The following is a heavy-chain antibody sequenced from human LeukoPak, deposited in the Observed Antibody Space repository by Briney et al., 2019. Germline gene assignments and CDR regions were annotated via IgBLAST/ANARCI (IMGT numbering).Heavy chain of an antibody. Sequence: GASVKVSCKASGGTFSSYAISWVRQAPGQGLEWMGWINPNSGGTNYAQKFQGRVTMTRDTSISTAYMELSRLRSDDTAVYYCARARSDILTGHPFDYWGQGTPVTVSS. CDR1: GGTFSSYA. V-gene: IGHV1-2*02. D-gene: IGHD3-9*01. CDR2: INPNSGGT. CDR3: ARARSDILTGHPFDY. J-gene: IGHJ4*02.